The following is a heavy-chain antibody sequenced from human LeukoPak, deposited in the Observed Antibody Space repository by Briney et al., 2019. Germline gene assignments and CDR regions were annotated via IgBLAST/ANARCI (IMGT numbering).Heavy chain of an antibody. V-gene: IGHV1-58*01. D-gene: IGHD3-22*01. CDR3: AAEVDYYDSSGYYSPWYTPER. Sequence: SVKVSCKASGFTFTSSAVQWVRQARGQRLEWIGWIVVGSGNTSYAQKFQERVTITRDMSTSTAYMELSSLRSEDTAVYYCAAEVDYYDSSGYYSPWYTPERWGQGTLVTVSS. CDR1: GFTFTSSA. CDR2: IVVGSGNT. J-gene: IGHJ4*02.